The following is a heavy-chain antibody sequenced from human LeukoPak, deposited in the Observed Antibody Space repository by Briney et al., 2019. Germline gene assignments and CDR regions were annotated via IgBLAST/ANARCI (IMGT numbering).Heavy chain of an antibody. D-gene: IGHD4-17*01. CDR1: GGSISSYY. CDR2: FHHSGST. Sequence: NPSETLSLTCTVSGGSISSYYWTWIRQSPGKGLEWIGFFHHSGSTNYNPSFKSRVTMSVDTSKNQFSLKLSSVTAADTAVYYCARGYYGDYLNWFDPWGQGTLVTVSS. V-gene: IGHV4-59*12. J-gene: IGHJ5*02. CDR3: ARGYYGDYLNWFDP.